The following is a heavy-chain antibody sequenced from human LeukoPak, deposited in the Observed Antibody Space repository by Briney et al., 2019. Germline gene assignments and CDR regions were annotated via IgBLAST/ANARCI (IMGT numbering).Heavy chain of an antibody. CDR2: ISASGRGT. CDR1: GFNFSSFV. Sequence: GGPLRLSCAGSGFNFSSFVMTWVRQAPGKGVEWVSSISASGRGTYYADSVKGRFTISRDNSKNTLYLQVNSLRAEDTAVYYCAKDLFVASSWDDAFDIRGQGTMVTVSS. V-gene: IGHV3-23*01. CDR3: AKDLFVASSWDDAFDI. D-gene: IGHD6-13*01. J-gene: IGHJ3*02.